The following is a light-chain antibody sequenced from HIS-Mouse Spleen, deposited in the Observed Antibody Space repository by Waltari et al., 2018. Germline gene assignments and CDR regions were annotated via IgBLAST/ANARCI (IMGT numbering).Light chain of an antibody. Sequence: IQMTQSPSSLSASVGDRVTITCQASQAISNYLTWYQQKPGKAPKLLIYAASNLETGVTSRFSGSGAGTDFTFTISSLQPEDIATYYCQQYDNLPPPTFGGGTKVEIK. CDR1: QAISNY. J-gene: IGKJ4*01. CDR3: QQYDNLPPPT. CDR2: AAS. V-gene: IGKV1-33*01.